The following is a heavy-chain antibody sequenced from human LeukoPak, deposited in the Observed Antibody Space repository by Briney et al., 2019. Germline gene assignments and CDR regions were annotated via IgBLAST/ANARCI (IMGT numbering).Heavy chain of an antibody. V-gene: IGHV3-21*04. Sequence: GGSLRLSCAASGFTFSSYSMNRVRQAPGKGLEWVSSISSSSTYIYYADSVKGRFTISRDNSMNTLFLQMNSLRAEDTAIYSCARASTFWGNFDLWGQGTLVTVSS. CDR3: ARASTFWGNFDL. D-gene: IGHD7-27*01. J-gene: IGHJ4*02. CDR2: ISSSSTYI. CDR1: GFTFSSYS.